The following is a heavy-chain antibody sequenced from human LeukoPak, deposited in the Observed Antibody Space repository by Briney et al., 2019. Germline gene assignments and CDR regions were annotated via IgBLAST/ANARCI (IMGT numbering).Heavy chain of an antibody. CDR3: ARADGSSSIGYYHLDV. D-gene: IGHD6-6*01. CDR2: IYYSGST. V-gene: IGHV4-59*01. CDR1: GGSISSYY. J-gene: IGHJ6*03. Sequence: SETLSLTCTVSGGSISSYYWSWIRQPPGKGLEWIGYIYYSGSTNYNPSLKSRVTISVDTSKNQFSLKLSSVTAADTAVYYCARADGSSSIGYYHLDVWGKGTTVTVSS.